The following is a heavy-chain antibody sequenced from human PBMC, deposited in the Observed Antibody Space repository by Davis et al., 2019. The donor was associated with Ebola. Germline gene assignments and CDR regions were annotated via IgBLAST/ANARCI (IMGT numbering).Heavy chain of an antibody. D-gene: IGHD6-13*01. Sequence: GESLKISCAASGFTVSSNYMSWVRQAPGKGLEWVSVIYSGGSTYYADSVKGRFTISRDNSKNTLYLQMNSLRAEDTAVYYCARERGWSSSWFFDYWGQGTLVTVSS. CDR3: ARERGWSSSWFFDY. V-gene: IGHV3-53*01. J-gene: IGHJ4*02. CDR1: GFTVSSNY. CDR2: IYSGGST.